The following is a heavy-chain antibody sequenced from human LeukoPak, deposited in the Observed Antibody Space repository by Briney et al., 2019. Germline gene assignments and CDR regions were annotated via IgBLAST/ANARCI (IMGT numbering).Heavy chain of an antibody. CDR2: ISSSSSYI. D-gene: IGHD6-19*01. Sequence: GGSLRLSCAASGFTFSSYSMNWVRQAPGKGLEWVSSISSSSSYIYYADSVKGRFTISRDNAKNSLYLQMNSLRAEDTAVYYRSGYSSGWTYYFDYWGQGTLVTVSS. CDR1: GFTFSSYS. J-gene: IGHJ4*02. CDR3: SGYSSGWTYYFDY. V-gene: IGHV3-21*01.